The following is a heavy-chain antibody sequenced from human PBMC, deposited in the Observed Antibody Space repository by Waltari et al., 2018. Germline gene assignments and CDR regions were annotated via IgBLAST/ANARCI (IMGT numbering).Heavy chain of an antibody. CDR1: GYTFTSYA. D-gene: IGHD5-18*01. V-gene: IGHV1-3*01. Sequence: QVQLVQSGAEVKKPGASVKVSCKASGYTFTSYAMPWVRQAPGQRLEWMGWINAGNGNTKYSQKFQGRVTITRDTSASTAYMELSSLRSEDTAVYYCARMGIQLWFLGWGQGTLVTVSS. J-gene: IGHJ4*02. CDR2: INAGNGNT. CDR3: ARMGIQLWFLG.